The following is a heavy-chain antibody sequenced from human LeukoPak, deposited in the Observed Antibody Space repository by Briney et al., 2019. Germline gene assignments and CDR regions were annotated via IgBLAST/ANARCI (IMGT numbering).Heavy chain of an antibody. Sequence: GGSLRLSCAASGFTFSNSAMNWVRQAPGKGLEWVGRIKSKTDGGTTDYAAPVKGRFTISRDDSKNTLYLQMNSLKTEDTAVYYCTTTSDYGDHKRWGQGTLVTVSS. CDR2: IKSKTDGGTT. CDR1: GFTFSNSA. V-gene: IGHV3-15*01. CDR3: TTTSDYGDHKR. J-gene: IGHJ4*02. D-gene: IGHD4-17*01.